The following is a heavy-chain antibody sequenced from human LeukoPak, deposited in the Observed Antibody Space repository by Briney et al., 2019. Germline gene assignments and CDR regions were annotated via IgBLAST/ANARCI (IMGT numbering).Heavy chain of an antibody. CDR1: GGSISSYY. J-gene: IGHJ3*02. Sequence: SETLSLTCTVSGGSISSYYWSWIRQPPGKGLEWIGYIYYSGSTNYNPSLKSRVTISVDTSKNQFSLKLSSVTAADTAVYYCAXXXXEPRDAFDIWGQGTMVTVSS. CDR3: AXXXXEPRDAFDI. CDR2: IYYSGST. V-gene: IGHV4-59*08.